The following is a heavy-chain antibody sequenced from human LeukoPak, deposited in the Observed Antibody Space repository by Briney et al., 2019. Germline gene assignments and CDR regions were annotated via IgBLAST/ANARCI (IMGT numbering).Heavy chain of an antibody. D-gene: IGHD2-2*01. CDR2: ISGSGGST. J-gene: IGHJ4*02. V-gene: IGHV3-23*01. CDR1: GFTFSSYA. CDR3: ARDPVGRCSSTSCYPI. Sequence: GGSLRLSCAASGFTFSSYAMSWVRQAPGKGLEWVSAISGSGGSTYYADSVKGRFTISRDNSKNTLYLQMNSLRAEDTAVYYCARDPVGRCSSTSCYPIWGQGTLVTVSS.